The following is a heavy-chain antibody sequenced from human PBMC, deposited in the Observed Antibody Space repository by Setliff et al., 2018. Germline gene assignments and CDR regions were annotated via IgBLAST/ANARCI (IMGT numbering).Heavy chain of an antibody. Sequence: GGSLRLSCAASGFTFSSYNMNWVRQAPGKGLEWVSSISRGGNTIFYADSVKGRFTISRDNAKNSLYLQMNSLRAEDTAVYYCARMGDYDPYYFDSWGQGTLVTVSS. D-gene: IGHD4-17*01. CDR3: ARMGDYDPYYFDS. J-gene: IGHJ4*01. V-gene: IGHV3-48*04. CDR2: ISRGGNTI. CDR1: GFTFSSYN.